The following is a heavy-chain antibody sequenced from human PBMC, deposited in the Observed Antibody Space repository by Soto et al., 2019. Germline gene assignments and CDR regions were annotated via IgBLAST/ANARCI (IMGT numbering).Heavy chain of an antibody. CDR2: ISYDGSNK. V-gene: IGHV3-30-3*01. D-gene: IGHD6-13*01. Sequence: PGGSLRLSCAASGFTFSSYAMHWVRQAPGKGLEWVAVISYDGSNKYYADPVKGRFTISRDNSKNTLYLQMNSLRAEDTAVYYCARDRDLTSSWSFDYWGQGTLVTVSS. J-gene: IGHJ4*02. CDR1: GFTFSSYA. CDR3: ARDRDLTSSWSFDY.